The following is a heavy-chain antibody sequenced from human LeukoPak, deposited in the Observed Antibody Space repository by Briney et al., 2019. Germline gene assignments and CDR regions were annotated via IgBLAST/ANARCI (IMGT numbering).Heavy chain of an antibody. Sequence: SETLSLTCTVSGYSISSGYYWGWIRQPPGKGLEWIGSIYHSGNTYYNPSLKSRVTISVDTSKNQFSLKLSSVTAADTAVYYCARRALKNWFDPWGQGTLVTVSS. CDR2: IYHSGNT. J-gene: IGHJ5*02. CDR3: ARRALKNWFDP. V-gene: IGHV4-38-2*02. CDR1: GYSISSGYY.